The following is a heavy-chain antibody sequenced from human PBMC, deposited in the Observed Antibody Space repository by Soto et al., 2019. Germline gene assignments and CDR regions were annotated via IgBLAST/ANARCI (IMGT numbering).Heavy chain of an antibody. CDR1: GFTVSSNY. J-gene: IGHJ6*02. CDR2: IYSGGST. V-gene: IGHV3-53*01. D-gene: IGHD1-7*01. Sequence: GGSLRLSCAASGFTVSSNYMSWVRQAPGKGLEWVSVIYSGGSTYYADSVKGRFTISRDNSKNTLYLQMNSLRAEDTAVYYCARDRTSHYYGMDVWGQGTTVTVSS. CDR3: ARDRTSHYYGMDV.